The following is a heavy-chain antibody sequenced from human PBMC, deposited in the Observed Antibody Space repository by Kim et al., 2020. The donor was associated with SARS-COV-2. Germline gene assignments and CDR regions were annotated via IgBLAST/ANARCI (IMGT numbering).Heavy chain of an antibody. Sequence: TAPVEGRLTISRDNSKNTLYLQVNSLRAEDTAVYYWTKHAVRGASYFDYWGQGTLVTVSS. CDR3: TKHAVRGASYFDY. V-gene: IGHV3-23*01. J-gene: IGHJ4*02. D-gene: IGHD3-10*01.